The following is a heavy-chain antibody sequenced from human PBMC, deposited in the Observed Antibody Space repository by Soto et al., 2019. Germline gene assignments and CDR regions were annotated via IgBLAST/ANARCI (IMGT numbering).Heavy chain of an antibody. CDR2: IGTSGSYI. Sequence: GVFLRLSCAVSEFIFRRYSMHWVSQAPGKGLEWVSSIGTSGSYIYDTDSVKGRFTISRDNTKDSLYLQMNSLRAEDTAIYYCARGSAFIGLDYWGQGTPVTVSS. CDR1: EFIFRRYS. D-gene: IGHD1-26*01. CDR3: ARGSAFIGLDY. V-gene: IGHV3-21*01. J-gene: IGHJ4*02.